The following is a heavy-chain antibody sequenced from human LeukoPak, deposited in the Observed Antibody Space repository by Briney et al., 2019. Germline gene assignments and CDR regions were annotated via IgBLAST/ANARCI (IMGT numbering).Heavy chain of an antibody. CDR3: AREQGSSGWYGLSGYGMDV. CDR2: IYPGDSDT. J-gene: IGHJ6*02. CDR1: GYSFTTYW. Sequence: GESLKISCKGSGYSFTTYWIVWVRQMPGKGLEWMGIIYPGDSDTRYSPSFQGQVTISADKSISTAYLQWRSLKASDTAIYYCAREQGSSGWYGLSGYGMDVWGQGTTVTVSS. V-gene: IGHV5-51*01. D-gene: IGHD6-19*01.